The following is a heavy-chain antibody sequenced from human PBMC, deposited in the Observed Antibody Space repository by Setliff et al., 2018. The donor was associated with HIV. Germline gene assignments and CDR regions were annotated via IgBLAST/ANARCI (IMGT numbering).Heavy chain of an antibody. V-gene: IGHV4-39*01. CDR1: GGSISSSTYY. J-gene: IGHJ4*02. D-gene: IGHD3-16*01. CDR2: IFYTGST. Sequence: SETLSLTCSVSGGSISSSTYYWGWIRQPPGKGLEWIGDIFYTGSTYYDPSLKSRVTISVDTSKNQFSLKLSSVTAADTAVYYCARHWGYWGQGTLVTVSS. CDR3: ARHWGY.